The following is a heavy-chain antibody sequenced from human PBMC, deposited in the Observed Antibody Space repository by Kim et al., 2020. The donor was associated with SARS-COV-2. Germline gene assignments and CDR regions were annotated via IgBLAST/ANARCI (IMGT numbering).Heavy chain of an antibody. D-gene: IGHD2-15*01. CDR2: IIPIFVTA. V-gene: IGHV1-69*13. Sequence: SVKVSCKASGGTFSIYAISWVRQAPREGLEWMGGIIPIFVTANYAQKFQGRVTITADESTSTSYMELSSLRSEDTAVCYCARALGYCSGGSGYSVGYYFDYWGQGTLVTVSS. CDR1: GGTFSIYA. CDR3: ARALGYCSGGSGYSVGYYFDY. J-gene: IGHJ4*02.